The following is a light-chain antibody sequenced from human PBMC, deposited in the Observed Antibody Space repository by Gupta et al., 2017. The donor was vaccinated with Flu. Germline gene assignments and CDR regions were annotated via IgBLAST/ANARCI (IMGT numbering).Light chain of an antibody. CDR1: TSDVGGYDY. V-gene: IGLV2-11*01. CDR3: SSYAGTYTYV. J-gene: IGLJ1*01. Sequence: TTSDVGGYDYVSWYQQHPGKAPKLMVYGVTKRPSGVPDRFSGSKSGNTASLTISGLQAEDEADYYCSSYAGTYTYVFASGTRVTVL. CDR2: GVT.